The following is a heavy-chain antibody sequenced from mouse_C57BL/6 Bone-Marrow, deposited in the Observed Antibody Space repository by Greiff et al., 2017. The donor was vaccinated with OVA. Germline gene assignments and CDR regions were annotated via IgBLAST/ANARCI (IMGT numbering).Heavy chain of an antibody. CDR3: ARAVYYYGSSDWYFDF. J-gene: IGHJ1*03. V-gene: IGHV1-47*01. CDR2: IHPDNGDT. CDR1: GYTFTTYP. Sequence: QVQLQQSGAELVKPGASVKMSCKASGYTFTTYPIEWMKQNTGKSLEWIGKIHPDNGDTKYNEKFKGKATLTVEKSSSTVYLELSRLTSDDSAVFYGARAVYYYGSSDWYFDFWGTGTAVTVTA. D-gene: IGHD1-1*01.